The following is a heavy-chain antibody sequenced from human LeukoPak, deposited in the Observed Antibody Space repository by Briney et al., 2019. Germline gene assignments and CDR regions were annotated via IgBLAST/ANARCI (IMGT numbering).Heavy chain of an antibody. V-gene: IGHV3-23*01. CDR1: GFTFSSYW. Sequence: GGSLRLSCAASGFTFSSYWMSWVRQAPGKGLEWVAGISDSGGRTNYTDSVKGRFTISRDNPKNTLYLQMNSLRTEDTAVYFCAKRGVVIRVILVGFHKEAYYFDSWGQGALVTVSS. D-gene: IGHD3-22*01. CDR3: AKRGVVIRVILVGFHKEAYYFDS. J-gene: IGHJ4*02. CDR2: ISDSGGRT.